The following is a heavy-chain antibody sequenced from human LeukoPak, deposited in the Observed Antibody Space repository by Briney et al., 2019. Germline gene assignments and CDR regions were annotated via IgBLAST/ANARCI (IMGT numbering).Heavy chain of an antibody. CDR1: GFSFSSYA. J-gene: IGHJ4*02. CDR2: ISGSGGGT. D-gene: IGHD1-1*01. V-gene: IGHV3-23*01. Sequence: GGSLRLSCAASGFSFSSYAMSWVRQAPGKGLEWVSIISGSGGGTYYAESLRGRFTISRDNSKSTVYLEMNSLSAEDTAIYYDSKGQDLDDGVFESWGRGTLVTVSS. CDR3: SKGQDLDDGVFES.